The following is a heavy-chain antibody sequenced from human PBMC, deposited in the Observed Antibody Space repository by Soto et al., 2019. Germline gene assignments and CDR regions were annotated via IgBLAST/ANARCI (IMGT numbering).Heavy chain of an antibody. D-gene: IGHD4-17*01. CDR1: GGSISSGGYY. CDR3: ARELPTTVRYGNYFDY. V-gene: IGHV4-31*03. CDR2: IYYSGST. Sequence: QVQLQESGPGLVKPSQTLSLTCTVSGGSISSGGYYWSWLRPHPGKGLEWIGYIYYSGSTYYNPSLKSRVTISVDTSKNQFSLKLSSVTAADTAVYYCARELPTTVRYGNYFDYWGQGTLVTVSS. J-gene: IGHJ4*02.